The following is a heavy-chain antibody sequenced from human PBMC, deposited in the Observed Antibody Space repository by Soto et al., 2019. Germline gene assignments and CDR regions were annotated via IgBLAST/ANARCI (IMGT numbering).Heavy chain of an antibody. V-gene: IGHV3-7*04. D-gene: IGHD3-22*01. CDR2: IKPDGSEK. CDR3: ARGDYYDSSGPFSDAFDI. Sequence: PGGSLRLSCAASGFTFSSLWMSWVRQAPGKGLEWVANIKPDGSEKWYVDSVKGRFTISRDNAKNSLYLQMNSLRAEDTAVYYCARGDYYDSSGPFSDAFDIWGQGTMVTVSS. CDR1: GFTFSSLW. J-gene: IGHJ3*02.